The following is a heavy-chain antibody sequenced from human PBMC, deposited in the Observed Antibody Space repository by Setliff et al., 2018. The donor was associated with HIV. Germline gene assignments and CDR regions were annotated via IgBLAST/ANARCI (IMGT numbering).Heavy chain of an antibody. CDR2: IFYSGST. CDR3: ARASTERSSVRGLGIAFEI. CDR1: NDSISSGVFY. J-gene: IGHJ3*02. Sequence: SETLSLTCTVSNDSISSGVFYWSWVRQHPGKGLEWIGYIFYSGSTYYEPSLKSPVTMSVDTSKNQFSLTLTSVTAADTAVYYCARASTERSSVRGLGIAFEIWGQGTMVTV. D-gene: IGHD3-10*01. V-gene: IGHV4-31*01.